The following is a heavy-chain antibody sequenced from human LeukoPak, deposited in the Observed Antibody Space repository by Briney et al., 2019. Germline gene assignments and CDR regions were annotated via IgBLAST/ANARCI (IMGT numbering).Heavy chain of an antibody. CDR1: GVTFSNYA. Sequence: GGSLRLSCAASGVTFSNYAMSWVRQAPGKGLEWVSAVSGRDDSTYYADSVKGRFTISRDTSKNTLYLQMNSLRAEDTAVYYCAKWGDYDILTGYYDSDYWGQGTLVTVSS. CDR3: AKWGDYDILTGYYDSDY. CDR2: VSGRDDST. J-gene: IGHJ4*02. V-gene: IGHV3-23*01. D-gene: IGHD3-9*01.